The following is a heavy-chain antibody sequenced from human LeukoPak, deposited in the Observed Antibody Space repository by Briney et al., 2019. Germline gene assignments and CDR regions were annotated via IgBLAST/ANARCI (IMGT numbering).Heavy chain of an antibody. Sequence: GESLKISCKGSGYSFTNYWIGWVRQMPGKGLEWMGIIYPGDSDTRYSPSFQGQVTISADKSISTAYLQWSSLKASDTAMYYCARILAPFSGLHGDYGGNWFDPWGQGTLVTVSS. CDR1: GYSFTNYW. CDR3: ARILAPFSGLHGDYGGNWFDP. CDR2: IYPGDSDT. J-gene: IGHJ5*02. V-gene: IGHV5-51*01. D-gene: IGHD4-17*01.